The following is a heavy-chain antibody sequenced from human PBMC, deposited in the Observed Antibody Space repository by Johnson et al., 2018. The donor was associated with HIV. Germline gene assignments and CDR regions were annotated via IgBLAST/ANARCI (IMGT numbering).Heavy chain of an antibody. CDR2: VSYDASNK. Sequence: QVQLVESGGGVVQPGRSLRLSCTSAFSFSGYAMHWVRQAPGKGLEWVAVVSYDASNKYYADSVKGRFTISRDNSKNTVFLQMDSLRGEDTAVYHCARPSVMTTLTTTPWAFDIWGQGTLVTVSS. J-gene: IGHJ3*02. CDR3: ARPSVMTTLTTTPWAFDI. CDR1: AFSFSGYA. V-gene: IGHV3-30*04. D-gene: IGHD4-17*01.